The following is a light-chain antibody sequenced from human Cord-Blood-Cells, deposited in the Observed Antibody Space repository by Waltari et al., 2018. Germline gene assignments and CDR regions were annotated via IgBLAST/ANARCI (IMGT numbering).Light chain of an antibody. Sequence: QSALTQPPPASGSPGQSVTISCTGTSSDVGGSNYVSWYQQHPGKAPKLMIYEVSKRPSGVPDRFSGSKSGNTASLTVSGLQAEDEADYYCSSYAGSNDWGVFGGGTKLTVL. CDR3: SSYAGSNDWGV. J-gene: IGLJ2*01. CDR1: SSDVGGSNY. CDR2: EVS. V-gene: IGLV2-8*01.